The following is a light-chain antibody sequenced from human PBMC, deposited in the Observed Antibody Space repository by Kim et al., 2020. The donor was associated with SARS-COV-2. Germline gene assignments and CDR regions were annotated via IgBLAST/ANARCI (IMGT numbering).Light chain of an antibody. CDR2: AAS. CDR3: QKYDGAPWA. V-gene: IGKV1-27*01. CDR1: QVISYD. Sequence: PSEVARVTITCRANQVISYDLAWYQQKPGKVPKVLIYAASTLQSGVPSRFNGRGSGTDFTLTINSLQPEDVAAYYCQKYDGAPWAFGQGTKVDIK. J-gene: IGKJ1*01.